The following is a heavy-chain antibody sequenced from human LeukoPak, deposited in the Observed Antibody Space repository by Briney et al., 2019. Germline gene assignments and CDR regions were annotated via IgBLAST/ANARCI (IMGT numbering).Heavy chain of an antibody. CDR3: ARYYGSGSYTLDY. J-gene: IGHJ4*02. CDR1: GGSISSYY. V-gene: IGHV4-59*01. D-gene: IGHD3-10*01. CDR2: IYYSGST. Sequence: SETLSLTCTVSGGSISSYYWSWIRQPPGKGLEWIWYIYYSGSTNYNPSLKSRVTISVDTSKNQFSLKLSSVTAADTAVYYCARYYGSGSYTLDYWGQGTLVTVSS.